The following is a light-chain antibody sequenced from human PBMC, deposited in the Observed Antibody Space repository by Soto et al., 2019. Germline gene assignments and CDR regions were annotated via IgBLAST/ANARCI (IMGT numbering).Light chain of an antibody. CDR1: RGSRSY. CDR2: DAS. V-gene: IGKV3-11*01. Sequence: IVVAPSPAPLASFPGGRGPLSWRPSRGSRSYLVWYQHKPGQAPRLLIYDASNRATGIPARFSGSGSRTDFTLTISSLEPEDFAVYYCQQHSNWSTFGQGTRLEIK. J-gene: IGKJ5*01. CDR3: QQHSNWST.